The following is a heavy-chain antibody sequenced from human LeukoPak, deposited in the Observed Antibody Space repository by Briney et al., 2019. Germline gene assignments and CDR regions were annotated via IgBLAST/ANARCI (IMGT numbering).Heavy chain of an antibody. Sequence: PGGSLRLSCAASGFTFSSYAMSWVRQAPVKGLEWVSAISGSGGSTYYADSVKGRFTISRDNAKNSLYLQMNSLRAEDTAVYYCARDEMAANDYWGQGTLVTVSS. D-gene: IGHD5-24*01. CDR1: GFTFSSYA. CDR3: ARDEMAANDY. V-gene: IGHV3-23*01. J-gene: IGHJ4*02. CDR2: ISGSGGST.